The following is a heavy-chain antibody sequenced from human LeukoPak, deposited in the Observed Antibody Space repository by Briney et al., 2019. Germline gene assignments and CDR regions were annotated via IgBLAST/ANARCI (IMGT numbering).Heavy chain of an antibody. V-gene: IGHV3-11*06. Sequence: LSLTCTVSGGSVSDYYMSWIRQAPGKGLEWVSYISSSSSYTNYADSVKGRFTISRDNAKNSLYLQMNSLRAEDTAVYYCAREEIVVVPAATHFDYWGQGTLVTVSS. CDR1: GGSVSDYY. J-gene: IGHJ4*02. CDR3: AREEIVVVPAATHFDY. D-gene: IGHD2-2*01. CDR2: ISSSSSYT.